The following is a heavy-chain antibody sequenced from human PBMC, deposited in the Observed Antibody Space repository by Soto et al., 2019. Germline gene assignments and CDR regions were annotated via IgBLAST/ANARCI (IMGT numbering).Heavy chain of an antibody. D-gene: IGHD5-12*01. V-gene: IGHV4-59*01. CDR2: IYYSGST. CDR3: ARAYGGFDNGLDV. Sequence: SETLSLTCTASGDSIRSYYWTWIRQPPGKGLELIGYIYYSGSTRYNPSLKSRVTISVDMSKNQFSLKLSSVIAADTAVYYCARAYGGFDNGLDVWGQGTAVTVSS. J-gene: IGHJ6*02. CDR1: GDSIRSYY.